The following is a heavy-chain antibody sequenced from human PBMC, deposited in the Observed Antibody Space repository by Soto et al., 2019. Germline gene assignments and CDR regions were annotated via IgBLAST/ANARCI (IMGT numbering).Heavy chain of an antibody. J-gene: IGHJ3*02. V-gene: IGHV4-39*02. CDR1: GGSMTRSGYY. CDR3: ARDLPPEQAAFDI. CDR2: VYNNGQT. Sequence: PSETLSLTCTVAGGSMTRSGYYWGWIRQPPGNELQYIGSVYNNGQTYYNPSLTSPVTISIDTSKNQFSLSLRSVTAADTAVYYCARDLPPEQAAFDIWGQGTMVTVS.